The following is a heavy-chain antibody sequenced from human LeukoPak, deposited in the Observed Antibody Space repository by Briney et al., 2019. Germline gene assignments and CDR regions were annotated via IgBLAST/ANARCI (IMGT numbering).Heavy chain of an antibody. Sequence: ASVKVSCKASGYTFTNYDINWVRQAPGQGLEWMGWISTYNGNTDYTQKLQGRVTMTTDTSTSTAYMELRSLRSDDTALYYCARTYGDYDGSYWYFDLWGRGTLVTVSS. CDR1: GYTFTNYD. D-gene: IGHD4-17*01. J-gene: IGHJ2*01. CDR2: ISTYNGNT. V-gene: IGHV1-18*01. CDR3: ARTYGDYDGSYWYFDL.